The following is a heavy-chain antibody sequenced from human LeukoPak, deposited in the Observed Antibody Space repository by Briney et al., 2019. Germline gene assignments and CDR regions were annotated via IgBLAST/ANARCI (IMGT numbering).Heavy chain of an antibody. Sequence: GTSLRLSCAASGFTFSSYGMHWVRQAPGKGLEWVAVISYDGSNKYYADSVKGRFTISRDNSKNTLYLQMNSLRAEDTAVYYCARAAVRLRFPRAHFDYWGQGTLVTVSS. CDR1: GFTFSSYG. CDR3: ARAAVRLRFPRAHFDY. V-gene: IGHV3-30*03. J-gene: IGHJ4*02. CDR2: ISYDGSNK. D-gene: IGHD4-17*01.